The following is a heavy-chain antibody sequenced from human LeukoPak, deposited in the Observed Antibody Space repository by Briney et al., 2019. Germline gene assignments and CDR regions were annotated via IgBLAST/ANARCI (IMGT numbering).Heavy chain of an antibody. J-gene: IGHJ4*02. V-gene: IGHV3-48*03. Sequence: TGGSLRLSCVASGFTFSSYEMSWVRQAPGKGLEWVSEISGSGTTIFYADSVKGRFTVSRDNAKNSLYLRMNSLRVEDTAVYYCASSPRGVYWGQGTLVTVSS. CDR1: GFTFSSYE. D-gene: IGHD3-10*01. CDR2: ISGSGTTI. CDR3: ASSPRGVY.